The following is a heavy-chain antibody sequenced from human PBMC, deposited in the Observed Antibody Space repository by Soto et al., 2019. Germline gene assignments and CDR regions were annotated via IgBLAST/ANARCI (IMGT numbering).Heavy chain of an antibody. CDR3: ARHFPPITGTTSHYYYYYMDV. CDR1: VYSFTNYW. Sequence: GESLKISCKWSVYSFTNYWIGWVRQMPGKGLEWMGIIYPGDSDTRYSPSFQGQVTISADKSISTAYLQWSSLKASDTAMYYCARHFPPITGTTSHYYYYYMDVWGKGTTVTVSS. D-gene: IGHD1-7*01. V-gene: IGHV5-51*01. J-gene: IGHJ6*03. CDR2: IYPGDSDT.